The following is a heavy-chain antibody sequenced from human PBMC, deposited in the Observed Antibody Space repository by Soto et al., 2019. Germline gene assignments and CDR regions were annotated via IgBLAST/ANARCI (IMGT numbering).Heavy chain of an antibody. D-gene: IGHD2-2*01. CDR1: GFTFSNFC. J-gene: IGHJ3*01. Sequence: XESLSLSCAASGFTFSNFCMHWVRQAPGKGPVWVSRINGDGSSTSHADSVKGRFTISRDNAENTLFLQMSGLRAEDTAVYYCERAQLLPDDAFDAWGRGTVVTVSS. V-gene: IGHV3-74*01. CDR3: ERAQLLPDDAFDA. CDR2: INGDGSST.